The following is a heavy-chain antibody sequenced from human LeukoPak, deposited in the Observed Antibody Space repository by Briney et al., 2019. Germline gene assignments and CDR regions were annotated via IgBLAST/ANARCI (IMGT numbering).Heavy chain of an antibody. J-gene: IGHJ5*02. CDR2: ISSSGSTI. Sequence: GGSLRLSCAASGFTFSSYEMNWVRQAPGKGLEWVSYISSSGSTIYYADSVKGRFTISRDNAKNSLYLQMNSLRAEDTAVYYCARGLTGDYYYDSSAYFPYNWFDPWGQGTLVTVSS. V-gene: IGHV3-48*03. CDR1: GFTFSSYE. D-gene: IGHD3-22*01. CDR3: ARGLTGDYYYDSSAYFPYNWFDP.